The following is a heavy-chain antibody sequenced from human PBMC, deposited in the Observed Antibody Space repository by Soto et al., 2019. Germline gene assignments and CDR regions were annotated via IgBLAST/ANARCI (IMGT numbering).Heavy chain of an antibody. CDR2: ISATGGNI. CDR3: AKVAGGLGYFDL. D-gene: IGHD3-16*01. J-gene: IGHJ2*01. V-gene: IGHV3-23*01. Sequence: EVQLLESGGGLARPGGSLRLPCVASGFTFSDYAMTWVRQAPGKGLEWVATISATGGNIEYTDSLKGRFTISRDNSKNTLYLQLNGLTSDDTAVHYCAKVAGGLGYFDLWGRGTLVTVSS. CDR1: GFTFSDYA.